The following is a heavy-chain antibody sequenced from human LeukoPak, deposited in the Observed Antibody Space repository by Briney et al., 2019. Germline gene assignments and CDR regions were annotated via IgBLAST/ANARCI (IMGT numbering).Heavy chain of an antibody. CDR3: ARDAGHQLSRRNYYAMDV. J-gene: IGHJ6*02. V-gene: IGHV4-59*12. Sequence: SETLSLTCTVSGASISTYHWNWIRQPPGKGLEWIGYVHYSGSTNYHPSLNSRVTMSVDTSKNQFSLKLSSVTAADTAVYYCARDAGHQLSRRNYYAMDVWGQGTTVTVSS. CDR2: VHYSGST. D-gene: IGHD1-1*01. CDR1: GASISTYH.